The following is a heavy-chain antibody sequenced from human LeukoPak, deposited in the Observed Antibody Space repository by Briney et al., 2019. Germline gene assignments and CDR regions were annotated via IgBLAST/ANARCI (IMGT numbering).Heavy chain of an antibody. J-gene: IGHJ3*02. D-gene: IGHD6-6*01. CDR2: IYYSGST. CDR1: GVSISSGDYY. V-gene: IGHV4-30-4*08. Sequence: SETLSLTCTVSGVSISSGDYYWSWIRQPPGKGLEWIGYIYYSGSTYYNPSLKSRVTISVDTSKNQFSLKLSSVTAADTAVYYCASGSSSSLFDIWGQGTMVTVSS. CDR3: ASGSSSSLFDI.